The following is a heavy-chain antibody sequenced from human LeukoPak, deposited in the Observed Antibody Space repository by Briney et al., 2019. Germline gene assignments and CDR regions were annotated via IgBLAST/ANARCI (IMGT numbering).Heavy chain of an antibody. D-gene: IGHD5-18*01. J-gene: IGHJ5*02. V-gene: IGHV1-69*05. Sequence: ASVKVSCKASGGTFSSYAISWVRQAPGQGLEWMGRIIPIFGTANYAQKFQGRVTITTDESTSTAYMELSSLRSEDTAVYYCASERGYSYGYLPFDPWGQGTLVTVSS. CDR1: GGTFSSYA. CDR3: ASERGYSYGYLPFDP. CDR2: IIPIFGTA.